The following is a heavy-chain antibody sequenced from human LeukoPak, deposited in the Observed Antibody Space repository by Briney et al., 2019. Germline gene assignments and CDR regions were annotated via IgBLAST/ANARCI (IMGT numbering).Heavy chain of an antibody. CDR1: GFTFSSFG. Sequence: GGSLRLSSAVSGFTFSSFGMHWVRQSPGKGLEWVALITYDGSDIKYADSVKGRFTVSRDNSQNTLYLQMNSLRPDDTAVYYCAKNRGYNYDIDAFDIRGQGTTVTVSS. CDR2: ITYDGSDI. V-gene: IGHV3-30*18. D-gene: IGHD5-18*01. CDR3: AKNRGYNYDIDAFDI. J-gene: IGHJ3*02.